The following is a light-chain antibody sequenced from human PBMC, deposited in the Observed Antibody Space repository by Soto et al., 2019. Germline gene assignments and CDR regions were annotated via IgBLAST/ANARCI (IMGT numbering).Light chain of an antibody. V-gene: IGLV1-36*01. CDR1: SSNIGNNA. J-gene: IGLJ3*02. CDR3: AAWDDSLNGWV. CDR2: YDD. Sequence: QLVLTQSPSVSEAPRQRVTISCSGSSSNIGNNAVNWYQQLPGKAPKLLIYYDDVLPSGVSDRFSGSKSGTSASLAISGLQSEDEADYYCAAWDDSLNGWVFGGGTKVTVL.